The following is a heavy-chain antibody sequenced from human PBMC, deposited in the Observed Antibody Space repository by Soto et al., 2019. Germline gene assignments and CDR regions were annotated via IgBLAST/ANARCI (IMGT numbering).Heavy chain of an antibody. Sequence: EVQLLESGGGLVQPRGSLRLSCAASGFTFSSYAMKWVRQAPGKGLEWVSLISDSGTLTYYADSVKGRFTISRDNSGNTLFLQMYSLRAEDTAVYYCARYIPGVRYYGMDVWGQGTTVTVSS. V-gene: IGHV3-23*01. J-gene: IGHJ6*02. CDR3: ARYIPGVRYYGMDV. D-gene: IGHD2-2*01. CDR2: ISDSGTLT. CDR1: GFTFSSYA.